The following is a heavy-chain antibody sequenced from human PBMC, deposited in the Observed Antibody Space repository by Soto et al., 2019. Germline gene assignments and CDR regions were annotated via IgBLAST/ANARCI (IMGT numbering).Heavy chain of an antibody. CDR2: VYWDDDK. CDR1: GFSLSTSGVG. J-gene: IGHJ4*02. D-gene: IGHD5-18*01. CDR3: AHSLDTVMALDY. V-gene: IGHV2-5*02. Sequence: QITLKESGPPLVKPTQTLTLTCTFSGFSLSTSGVGVGWIRQPPGKALEWLALVYWDDDKRYSPSLKSRLTITKDTSNNQWVLTMTIMDPVDTATYYWAHSLDTVMALDYWGQGTLVTVSS.